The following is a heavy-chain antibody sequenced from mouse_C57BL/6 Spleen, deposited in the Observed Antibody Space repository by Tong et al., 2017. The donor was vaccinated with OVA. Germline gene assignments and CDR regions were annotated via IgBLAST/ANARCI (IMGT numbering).Heavy chain of an antibody. V-gene: IGHV10-3*01. J-gene: IGHJ1*03. CDR1: GFTFNTYA. CDR3: VRKGHYDYDGGYFDV. Sequence: EVQLQESGGGLVQPKGSLKLSCAASGFTFNTYAMHWVRQAPGKGLEWVARIRSKSSNYATYYADSVKDRFTISRDDSQSMLYLQMNNLKTEDTAMYYCVRKGHYDYDGGYFDVWGTGTTVTVSS. CDR2: IRSKSSNYAT. D-gene: IGHD2-4*01.